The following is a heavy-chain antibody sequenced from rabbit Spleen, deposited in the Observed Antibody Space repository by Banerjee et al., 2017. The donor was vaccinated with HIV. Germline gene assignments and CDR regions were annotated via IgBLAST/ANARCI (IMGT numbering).Heavy chain of an antibody. V-gene: IGHV1S40*01. D-gene: IGHD1-1*01. Sequence: QSLEESGGDLVKPGASLTLTCTASGVSFTSNYYMSWVRQAPGKGLEWIACIDTGSSGFTYFASWAKGRFTISKTSSTTVTLQMTSLTAADTATYFCVRDPYVSSSTYGLNLWGQGTLVTVS. CDR1: GVSFTSNYY. CDR2: IDTGSSGFT. J-gene: IGHJ4*01. CDR3: VRDPYVSSSTYGLNL.